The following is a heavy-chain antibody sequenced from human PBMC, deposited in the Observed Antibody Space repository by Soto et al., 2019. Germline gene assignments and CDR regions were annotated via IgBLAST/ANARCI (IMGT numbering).Heavy chain of an antibody. CDR2: IIPIFGTA. CDR3: ARVMTGNCSGGSCYLGWFDP. CDR1: GGTFSSYA. J-gene: IGHJ5*02. D-gene: IGHD2-15*01. Sequence: SVKVSCKASGGTFSSYAISWVRQAPGQGLEWMGGIIPIFGTANYAQKFQGRVTITADESTSTAYMELSSLRSDDTAVYYCARVMTGNCSGGSCYLGWFDPWGQGTLVTVSS. V-gene: IGHV1-69*13.